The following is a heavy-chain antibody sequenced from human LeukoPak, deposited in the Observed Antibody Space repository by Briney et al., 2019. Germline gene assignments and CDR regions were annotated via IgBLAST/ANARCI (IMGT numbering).Heavy chain of an antibody. J-gene: IGHJ4*02. D-gene: IGHD3-22*01. CDR1: GGSISSYY. CDR2: IYTSGST. CDR3: AREKQVCYDSSGYYCPFDY. V-gene: IGHV4-4*07. Sequence: PSETLSLTCTVSGGSISSYYCSWIRQPAGQGLERIGRIYTSGSTNYNPSLKSRVTMSLDASTDKYSLKRNFVTAADTAVYYCAREKQVCYDSSGYYCPFDYWGQGTLVTVSS.